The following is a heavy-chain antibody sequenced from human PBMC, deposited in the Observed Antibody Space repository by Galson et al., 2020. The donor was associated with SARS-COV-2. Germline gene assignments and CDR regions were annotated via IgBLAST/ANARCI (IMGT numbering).Heavy chain of an antibody. V-gene: IGHV3-66*01. CDR1: GFTVSKNH. CDR3: AGYGGNAR. CDR2: FYGVGNR. D-gene: IGHD2-15*01. J-gene: IGHJ4*02. Sequence: GGSLRLSCAASGFTVSKNHVTWVRQAPGKGLECVSVFYGVGNRYYADSVKGRFTISRDNSKNTVDLQMNNLRAEDTAVYFCAGYGGNARWGQGTLVTVSS.